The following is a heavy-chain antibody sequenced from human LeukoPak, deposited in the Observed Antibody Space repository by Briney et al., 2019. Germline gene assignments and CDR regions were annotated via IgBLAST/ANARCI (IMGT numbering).Heavy chain of an antibody. D-gene: IGHD3-3*01. CDR1: GGSISSYY. Sequence: SETLSLTCTVSGGSISSYYWSWIRQPPGKGLEWIGYIYYSGSTNHNPSLKSRVTISVDTSKNQFSLKLSSVTAADTAVYYCARVFRPPLLRSGFDYWGQGTLVTVSS. J-gene: IGHJ4*02. CDR3: ARVFRPPLLRSGFDY. CDR2: IYYSGST. V-gene: IGHV4-59*01.